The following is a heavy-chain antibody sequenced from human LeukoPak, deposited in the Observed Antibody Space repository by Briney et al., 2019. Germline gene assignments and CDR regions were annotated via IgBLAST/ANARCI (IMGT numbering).Heavy chain of an antibody. CDR2: IIPIFGTA. CDR1: GGTFISYA. CDR3: ARSLKEVYHYYMDV. J-gene: IGHJ6*03. Sequence: SVKVSCKASGGTFISYAISWVRQAPGQGLEWMGGIIPIFGTANYAQKFQGRVTITADESTSTAYMELSSLRSEDTAIYYCARSLKEVYHYYMDVWGKGTTVTISS. V-gene: IGHV1-69*13.